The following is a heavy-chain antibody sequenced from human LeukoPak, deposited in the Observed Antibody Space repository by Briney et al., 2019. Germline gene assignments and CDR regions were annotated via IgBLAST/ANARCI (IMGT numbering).Heavy chain of an antibody. CDR1: GFTFSSYW. J-gene: IGHJ4*02. D-gene: IGHD5-12*01. CDR2: IKQDGSEK. V-gene: IGHV3-7*01. Sequence: EGSLRLSCAASGFTFSSYWMSWVRQAPGKGLEWVANIKQDGSEKYYVDSVKGRFTISRDNAKNSLYLQMNSLRAEDTAVYYCARDAGGYGRWLDYWGQGTLVTVSS. CDR3: ARDAGGYGRWLDY.